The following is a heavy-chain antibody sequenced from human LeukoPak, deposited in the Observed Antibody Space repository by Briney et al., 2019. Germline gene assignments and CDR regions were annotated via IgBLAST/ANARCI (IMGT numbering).Heavy chain of an antibody. D-gene: IGHD6-19*01. V-gene: IGHV4-59*01. CDR1: GGSFSSYF. CDR2: IYYSGST. Sequence: KPSETLSLICTVSGGSFSSYFWSWIRQPPGKGLEWIGYIYYSGSTNYNPPLKSRVTISLDTSKNQFSLKLNSVTAADTAVYYCARWGVLSPGWYEGYYFDYWGQGTLVTVSS. J-gene: IGHJ4*02. CDR3: ARWGVLSPGWYEGYYFDY.